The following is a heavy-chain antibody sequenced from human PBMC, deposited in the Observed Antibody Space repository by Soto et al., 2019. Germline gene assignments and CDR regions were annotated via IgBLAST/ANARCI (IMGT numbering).Heavy chain of an antibody. V-gene: IGHV4-61*01. J-gene: IGHJ3*02. D-gene: IGHD3-22*01. CDR3: ARYDSSGGRAFDI. CDR1: GGSLSSGNYY. CDR2: IYYSGST. Sequence: SETLSLTCTVSGGSLSSGNYYWSWIRQPPGKGLEWIGYIYYSGSTYYNPSLKSRVTISVYTSNNQFSLKLSSVTAADTAVYYCARYDSSGGRAFDIWGQRTMVTVSS.